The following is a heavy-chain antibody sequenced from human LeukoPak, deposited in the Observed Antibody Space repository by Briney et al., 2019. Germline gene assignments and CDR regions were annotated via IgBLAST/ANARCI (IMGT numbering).Heavy chain of an antibody. CDR3: AKDPFYYGSGGPT. CDR1: GFTFSDYA. V-gene: IGHV3-23*01. D-gene: IGHD3-10*01. Sequence: PGGSLRLSCAASGFTFSDYAMGWVRQAPGKGLEWVSSIGHTLGSTYYTESVKGRFTISRDSSENTVFLRMNSLRAEDTAIYYCAKDPFYYGSGGPTWGQGTLVTVSS. J-gene: IGHJ4*02. CDR2: IGHTLGST.